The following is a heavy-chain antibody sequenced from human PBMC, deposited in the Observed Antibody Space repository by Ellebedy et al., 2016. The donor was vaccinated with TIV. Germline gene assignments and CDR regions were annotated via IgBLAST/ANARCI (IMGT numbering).Heavy chain of an antibody. CDR3: ARGYCSGGSCYEHDN. Sequence: ASVKVSCKVSGHTLMELSMHWVRQAPGKGLEWVGGFDPEHGTTIYAQKFQGRVTMTRDKSTSTVYMELSSLRSDDTAVYYCARGYCSGGSCYEHDNWGQGTLVTVSS. J-gene: IGHJ4*02. CDR2: FDPEHGTT. CDR1: GHTLMELS. V-gene: IGHV1-24*01. D-gene: IGHD2-15*01.